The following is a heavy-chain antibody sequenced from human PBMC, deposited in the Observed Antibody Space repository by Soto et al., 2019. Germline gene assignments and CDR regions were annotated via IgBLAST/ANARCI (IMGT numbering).Heavy chain of an antibody. Sequence: QVQLVESGGGVVQPGRSLRLSCAASGFTFSSYGMHWVRQAPGKGLEWVAVISYDGSNKYYADSVKGRFTISRDNSKNTRYLDRNSLRAEDTAVYYCAGYYDFWSGSLHGEYFDYWGQGTLVTVSS. V-gene: IGHV3-30*03. CDR2: ISYDGSNK. CDR1: GFTFSSYG. CDR3: AGYYDFWSGSLHGEYFDY. J-gene: IGHJ4*02. D-gene: IGHD3-3*01.